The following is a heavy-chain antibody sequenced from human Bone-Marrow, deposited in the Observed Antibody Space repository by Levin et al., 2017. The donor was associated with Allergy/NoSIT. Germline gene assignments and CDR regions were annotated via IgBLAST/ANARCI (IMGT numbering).Heavy chain of an antibody. V-gene: IGHV7-4-1*01. J-gene: IGHJ1*01. CDR3: ARVRVNKYGSDSYSFFLEH. D-gene: IGHD6-25*01. Sequence: PGESLKISCKASGYNFNSYTMSWVRQAPGQGLEWMGWVNINSGNPTYAQGFIGRFVFSFDTSVSTTYLQIDSLRPEDSAVYFCARVRVNKYGSDSYSFFLEHWGQGTLVTVSS. CDR2: VNINSGNP. CDR1: GYNFNSYT.